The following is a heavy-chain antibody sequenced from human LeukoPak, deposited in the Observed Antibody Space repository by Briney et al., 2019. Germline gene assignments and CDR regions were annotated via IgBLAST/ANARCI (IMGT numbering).Heavy chain of an antibody. CDR1: GYTFTSYY. CDR2: INPSGGST. V-gene: IGHV1-46*01. J-gene: IGHJ4*02. CDR3: ARDFAFHDSSGYYLKY. Sequence: ASVKVSCKASGYTFTSYYMHWVRQAPGQGLEWMGIINPSGGSTSYAQKFQGRVTMTRDTSISTAYMELSRLRSDDTAVYYCARDFAFHDSSGYYLKYWGQGTLVTVSS. D-gene: IGHD3-22*01.